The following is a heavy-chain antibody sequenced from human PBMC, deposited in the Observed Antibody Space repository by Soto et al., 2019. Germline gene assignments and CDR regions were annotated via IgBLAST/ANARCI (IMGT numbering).Heavy chain of an antibody. V-gene: IGHV3-48*02. CDR3: ARDPVRYYYDSRHRSFDY. D-gene: IGHD3-22*01. J-gene: IGHJ4*02. CDR2: ISSSSSTI. CDR1: GFTFSSYS. Sequence: EVQLVESGGGLVQPGGSLRLSCAASGFTFSSYSMNWVRQAPGKGLEWVSDISSSSSTIYYADSVKSRFTISRDNAKISLYLQMHSLRDEDTAVYYCARDPVRYYYDSRHRSFDYWCQGTLVSVSS.